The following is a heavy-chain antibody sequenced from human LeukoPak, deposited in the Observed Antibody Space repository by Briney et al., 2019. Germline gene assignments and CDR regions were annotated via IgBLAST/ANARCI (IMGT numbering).Heavy chain of an antibody. D-gene: IGHD6-19*01. CDR2: ISFDGSKK. CDR1: GFTFNGFA. Sequence: PGRSLRLSCAASGFTFNGFAMHWVRQAPDKGLEWVAVISFDGSKKYYADSVKGRFTISRDNSENTVYMQMNSLRPEDTAVYYCAGDQYSSGWYQAGYWGQGTLVTVSS. CDR3: AGDQYSSGWYQAGY. V-gene: IGHV3-30*04. J-gene: IGHJ4*02.